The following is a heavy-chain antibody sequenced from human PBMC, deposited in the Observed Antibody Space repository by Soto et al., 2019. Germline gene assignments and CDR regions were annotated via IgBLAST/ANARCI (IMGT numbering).Heavy chain of an antibody. CDR3: ARDPSEGRVGNWFES. CDR2: ISSSTSYV. V-gene: IGHV3-21*06. J-gene: IGHJ5*01. CDR1: GFTFSRYG. Sequence: EVQLVESGGGLVKAGGSLRLSCAASGFTFSRYGMNWLRQAPGKGLEWVASISSSTSYVYYADSVKGRFSISRDNAKNILYLEMYALRIEDTAVYYCARDPSEGRVGNWFESWGQGTLVTVSS. D-gene: IGHD2-2*01.